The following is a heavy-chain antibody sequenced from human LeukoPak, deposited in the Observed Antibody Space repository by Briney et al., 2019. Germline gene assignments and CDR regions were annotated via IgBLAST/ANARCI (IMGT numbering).Heavy chain of an antibody. CDR2: IYPGDSDT. Sequence: GESLQISCKGSGYSFTNYWIGWVRQLPGKSLEWMGIIYPGDSDTRYSPSFQGQVTISADKSISAAYLQWSSLKASDTAMYYCARKNFAHFDYWGQGTLVTVSS. CDR1: GYSFTNYW. V-gene: IGHV5-51*01. CDR3: ARKNFAHFDY. J-gene: IGHJ4*02.